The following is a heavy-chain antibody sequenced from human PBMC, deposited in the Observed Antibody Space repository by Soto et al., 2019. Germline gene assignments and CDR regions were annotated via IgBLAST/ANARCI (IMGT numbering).Heavy chain of an antibody. Sequence: QVQLMQSGAHVKKPGASVKVSCKASGDTFTDYYIHWVRQAPGQGLEWMGTVNPSGGHTTYAQHFLGRVTMTSDTSSSTLYRELTSLTSADTAIYYCARGGHVVVVTAALDYWGQGTLVTVSS. V-gene: IGHV1-46*01. CDR2: VNPSGGHT. J-gene: IGHJ4*02. CDR1: GDTFTDYY. CDR3: ARGGHVVVVTAALDY. D-gene: IGHD2-21*02.